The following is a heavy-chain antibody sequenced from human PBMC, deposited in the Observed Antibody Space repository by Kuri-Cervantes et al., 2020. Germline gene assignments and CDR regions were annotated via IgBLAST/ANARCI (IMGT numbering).Heavy chain of an antibody. CDR1: GFTFSSYW. D-gene: IGHD6-19*01. CDR2: IKEDGSEK. V-gene: IGHV3-7*01. J-gene: IGHJ6*02. Sequence: GESLKISCAASGFTFSSYWMSWVRQAPGKGLEWVANIKEDGSEKYYVDSVKGRFTISRDNAKNTLYLQMNSLRAEDTAVYYCAKDLVVSSGWYRAETVYYYYGMDVWGQGTTVTVSS. CDR3: AKDLVVSSGWYRAETVYYYYGMDV.